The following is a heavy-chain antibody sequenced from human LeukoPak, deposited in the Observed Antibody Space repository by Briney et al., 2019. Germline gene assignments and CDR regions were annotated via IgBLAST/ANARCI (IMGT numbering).Heavy chain of an antibody. CDR1: GFTFSTSA. V-gene: IGHV3-23*01. CDR2: IRESGGST. D-gene: IGHD3-10*01. J-gene: IGHJ4*02. CDR3: AKGSF. Sequence: GGSLRLYCVVSGFTFSTSAMSWVRQAPGKGLEWVSGIRESGGSTYYADSVKGRFTSSRDNSKNTLYLQMNNLRAEDTAAYYCAKGSFWGQGTLVTVSS.